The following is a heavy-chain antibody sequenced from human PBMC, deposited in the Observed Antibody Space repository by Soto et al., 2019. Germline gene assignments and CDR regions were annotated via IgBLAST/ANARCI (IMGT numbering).Heavy chain of an antibody. J-gene: IGHJ5*02. CDR1: GHLFNNHW. CDR2: IFTRDSET. V-gene: IGHV5-51*01. Sequence: PGASLKISCKGPGHLFNNHWIGWVRQTPGKGLEWMGLIFTRDSETKTSPSFQGHVSFSVDNSINTVYLQWTSLKTTDTGIYFCARGYFDSGQGYDLWGQGTLVTVSS. D-gene: IGHD3-10*01. CDR3: ARGYFDSGQGYDL.